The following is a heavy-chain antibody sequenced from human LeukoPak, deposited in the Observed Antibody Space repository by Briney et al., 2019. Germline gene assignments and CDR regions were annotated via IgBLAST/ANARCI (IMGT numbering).Heavy chain of an antibody. CDR3: ASGLSSSWFSIFDY. CDR2: IYSGGST. V-gene: IGHV3-53*01. CDR1: GFTVSSNY. J-gene: IGHJ4*02. D-gene: IGHD6-13*01. Sequence: GGSLRLSCAASGFTVSSNYMSWVRQAPGKGLEWVSVIYSGGSTYYADSVKGRFTISRDNSKNTLYLQMNRLRAEDTAVYYCASGLSSSWFSIFDYWGQGTLVTVSS.